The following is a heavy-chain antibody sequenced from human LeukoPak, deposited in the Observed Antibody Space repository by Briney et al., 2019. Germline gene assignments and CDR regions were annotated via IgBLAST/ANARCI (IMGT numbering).Heavy chain of an antibody. CDR3: ARGARIAAAGTFSAFDY. Sequence: GASXKVSCKASGGTFISYAISWVRQAPGQGLEWMGRIIPIFGTANYAQKFQGRVTITTDESTSTAYMELSSLRSEDTAVYYCARGARIAAAGTFSAFDYWGQGTLVTVSS. D-gene: IGHD6-13*01. CDR1: GGTFISYA. V-gene: IGHV1-69*05. CDR2: IIPIFGTA. J-gene: IGHJ4*02.